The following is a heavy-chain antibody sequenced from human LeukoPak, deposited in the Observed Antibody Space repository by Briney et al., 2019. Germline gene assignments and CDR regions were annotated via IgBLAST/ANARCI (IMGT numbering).Heavy chain of an antibody. CDR2: IYSGGST. J-gene: IGHJ5*02. CDR1: GFTVSSNY. V-gene: IGHV3-66*01. Sequence: GGSLRLSCAASGFTVSSNYMSWVRQAPGKGLEWVSVIYSGGSTYYADSVKGRFTTSRDNSKNTLYLQMNSLRAEDTAVYYCAREIVGATRYNWFDPWGQGTLVTVSS. D-gene: IGHD1-26*01. CDR3: AREIVGATRYNWFDP.